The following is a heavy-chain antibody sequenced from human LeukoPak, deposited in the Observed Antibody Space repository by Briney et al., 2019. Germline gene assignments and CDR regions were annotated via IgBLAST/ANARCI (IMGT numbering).Heavy chain of an antibody. D-gene: IGHD3-16*02. Sequence: ASVKVSCKASGYTFTSYYMHWVRQAPGQGLGWMGIINPSGGSTSYAQKFQGRVTMTRDTSTSTVYMELSSLRSEDTAVYYCAREGIMITFGGVIVFDYWGQGTLVTVSS. CDR1: GYTFTSYY. J-gene: IGHJ4*02. CDR2: INPSGGST. V-gene: IGHV1-46*01. CDR3: AREGIMITFGGVIVFDY.